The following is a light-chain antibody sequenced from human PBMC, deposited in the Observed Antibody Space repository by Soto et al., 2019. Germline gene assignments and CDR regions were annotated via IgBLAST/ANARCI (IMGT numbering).Light chain of an antibody. CDR1: SSDVGSYNL. V-gene: IGLV2-23*01. Sequence: QSALTQPASVSGSPGQSITISCTGTSSDVGSYNLVSWYQQHPGKAPKLMIYEDNKRPSGVSNRFSGSKSGNTASLTISGLQAEDEAHYYCCSYAPISTVVFGGGTKLIVL. CDR2: EDN. J-gene: IGLJ3*02. CDR3: CSYAPISTVV.